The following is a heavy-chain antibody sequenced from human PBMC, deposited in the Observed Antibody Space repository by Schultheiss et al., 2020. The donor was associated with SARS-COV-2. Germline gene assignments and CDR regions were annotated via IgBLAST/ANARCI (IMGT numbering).Heavy chain of an antibody. CDR2: IYYSGST. V-gene: IGHV4-61*08. D-gene: IGHD2-15*01. CDR3: ARRRAIVVVVAATRGGMDV. CDR1: GGSISSGGYY. Sequence: SETLSLTCTVSGGSISSGGYYWSWIRQHPGKGLEWIGYIYYSGSTNYNPSLKSRVTISVDTSKNQFSLKLSSVTAADTAVYYCARRRAIVVVVAATRGGMDVWGQGTTVTVSS. J-gene: IGHJ6*02.